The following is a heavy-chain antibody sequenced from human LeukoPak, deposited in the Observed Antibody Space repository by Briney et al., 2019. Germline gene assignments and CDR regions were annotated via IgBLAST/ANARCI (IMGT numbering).Heavy chain of an antibody. CDR2: IYSGGRT. D-gene: IGHD1-26*01. CDR1: GFTVSSNY. V-gene: IGHV3-53*01. Sequence: GGSLRLSCAASGFTVSSNYMSWVRQAPGKGLEWVSVIYSGGRTYYADSVKGRFTISRDNSKNTLYLQMNSLRAEDTAVYYCATQGSYDAFDIWGQGTMVTVSS. CDR3: ATQGSYDAFDI. J-gene: IGHJ3*02.